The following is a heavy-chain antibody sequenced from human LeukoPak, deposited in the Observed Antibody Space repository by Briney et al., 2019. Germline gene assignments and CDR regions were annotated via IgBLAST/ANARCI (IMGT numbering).Heavy chain of an antibody. D-gene: IGHD1-26*01. V-gene: IGHV4-39*01. CDR3: ANTYSGSYSFSPISFDY. Sequence: SETLSLTCTVSGGSISSSSYYWGWIRQPPGKGLEWIGSIYYSGSTYYNPSLKSRVTISVDTSKNQFSLKLSSVTAADTAVYYCANTYSGSYSFSPISFDYWGQGTLVTASS. CDR1: GGSISSSSYY. J-gene: IGHJ4*02. CDR2: IYYSGST.